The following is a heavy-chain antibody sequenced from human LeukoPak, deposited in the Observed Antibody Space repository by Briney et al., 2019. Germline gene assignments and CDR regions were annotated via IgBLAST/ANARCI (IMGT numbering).Heavy chain of an antibody. J-gene: IGHJ4*02. CDR3: ATDLFMITSADY. Sequence: ASVKVSCKVSVYTLTELSMHWVRQAPGKGLEWMGGFDPEDGETIYAQKFQGRVTMTEETSTDTAYMELSSLRSEDTAVYYCATDLFMITSADYWGQGTLVTVSS. CDR2: FDPEDGET. D-gene: IGHD3-16*01. CDR1: VYTLTELS. V-gene: IGHV1-24*01.